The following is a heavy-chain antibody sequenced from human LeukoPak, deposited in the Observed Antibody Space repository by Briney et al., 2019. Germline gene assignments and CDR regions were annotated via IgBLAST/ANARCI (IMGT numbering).Heavy chain of an antibody. CDR3: AREGGASGEVDY. V-gene: IGHV4-30-4*08. D-gene: IGHD1-26*01. J-gene: IGHJ4*02. Sequence: SVTLSLTCTVSGGSISSGDYYWSWIRQPPGKGLEWIGYIYYSGSTYYNPSLKSRVTISVDTSKNQFSLKLSSVTAADTAVYYCAREGGASGEVDYWGQGTLVTVSS. CDR1: GGSISSGDYY. CDR2: IYYSGST.